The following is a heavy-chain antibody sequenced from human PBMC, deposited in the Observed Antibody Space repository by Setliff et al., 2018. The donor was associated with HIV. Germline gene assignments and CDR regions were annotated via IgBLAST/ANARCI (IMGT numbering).Heavy chain of an antibody. CDR1: GDSITSRNYH. J-gene: IGHJ5*02. V-gene: IGHV4-39*01. CDR2: IFYTGTT. Sequence: SETLSLTCSVSGDSITSRNYHWDWVRQPPGKGLEWIGSIFYTGTTYYNPSLKSRVTLSLDTSKNQFSLELTSVTAADTAVYYCARHDCGGDCSINWFDPWGQGTLVTVSS. CDR3: ARHDCGGDCSINWFDP. D-gene: IGHD2-21*02.